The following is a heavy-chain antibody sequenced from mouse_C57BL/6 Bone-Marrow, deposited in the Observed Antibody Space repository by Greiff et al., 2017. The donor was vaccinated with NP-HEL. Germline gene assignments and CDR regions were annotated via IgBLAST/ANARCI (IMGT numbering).Heavy chain of an antibody. D-gene: IGHD2-4*01. Sequence: VQLQQSGAELAKPGASVQLSCKASGYTFTSYWMPWVKQRPGQGLEWIGYINPSSGSTKYNQTFKDKATLTADKSSSTAYMQLSNLTYEDSAVYYCARSTYYDYDVGYWGQGTTLTVSS. CDR3: ARSTYYDYDVGY. J-gene: IGHJ2*01. V-gene: IGHV1-7*01. CDR2: INPSSGST. CDR1: GYTFTSYW.